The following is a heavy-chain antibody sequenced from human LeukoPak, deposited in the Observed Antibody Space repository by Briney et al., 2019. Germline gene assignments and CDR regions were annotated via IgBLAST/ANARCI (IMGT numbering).Heavy chain of an antibody. CDR1: GFTFKNYW. J-gene: IGHJ4*02. D-gene: IGHD4-23*01. CDR3: AKVYGGNSLFDY. Sequence: GGSLRLSCAASGFTFKNYWMTWVRQAPGKGLEWVANIKPDGSDKYYVDSVKGRFTISRDNAKNSLYLQMNSLRAEDSAVYYCAKVYGGNSLFDYWGQGTLVTVSS. V-gene: IGHV3-7*01. CDR2: IKPDGSDK.